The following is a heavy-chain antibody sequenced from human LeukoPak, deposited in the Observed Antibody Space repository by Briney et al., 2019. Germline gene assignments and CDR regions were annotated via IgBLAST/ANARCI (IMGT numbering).Heavy chain of an antibody. CDR2: ISYDGSNK. Sequence: GRSLRLSCAVSGFTFSSYAMHWVRQAPGKGLEWVAVISYDGSNKYYADSVKGRFTISRDNSKNTLYLQMNSLRAEDTAVYYCARVGHSSSLGSDYWGQGTLVTVSS. V-gene: IGHV3-30-3*01. J-gene: IGHJ4*02. CDR3: ARVGHSSSLGSDY. D-gene: IGHD6-13*01. CDR1: GFTFSSYA.